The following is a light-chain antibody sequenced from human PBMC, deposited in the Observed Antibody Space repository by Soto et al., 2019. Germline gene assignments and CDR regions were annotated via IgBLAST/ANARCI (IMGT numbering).Light chain of an antibody. V-gene: IGKV1-12*01. Sequence: DIQMTQSPCSGSAFVCHRITITCRACQDIGGKLAWFQQKPGKAPQYLIQAASILQSGVPSRFNGSGSGTEFILTINNLQPEDFAAYFCLHVYACPRTFGLGTKVEI. J-gene: IGKJ1*01. CDR3: LHVYACPRT. CDR1: QDIGGK. CDR2: AAS.